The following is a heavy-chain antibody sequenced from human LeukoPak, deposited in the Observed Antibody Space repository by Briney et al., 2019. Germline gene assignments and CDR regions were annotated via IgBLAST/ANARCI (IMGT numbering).Heavy chain of an antibody. CDR2: IYYSGST. D-gene: IGHD1-26*01. J-gene: IGHJ4*02. CDR3: ARTSGSLVPFDY. V-gene: IGHV4-39*01. Sequence: SETLPLTCTVSGGSISSSSYYWGWNRQPPGKGLEWIGSIYYSGSTYYNPSLKSRVTISVDTSKNQFSLKLSSVTAADTAVYYCARTSGSLVPFDYWGQGTLVTVSS. CDR1: GGSISSSSYY.